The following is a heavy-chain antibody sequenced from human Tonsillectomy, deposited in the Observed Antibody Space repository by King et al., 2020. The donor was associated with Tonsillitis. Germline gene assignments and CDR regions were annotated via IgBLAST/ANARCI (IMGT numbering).Heavy chain of an antibody. D-gene: IGHD3-10*01. CDR1: GYTFTDYY. J-gene: IGHJ4*02. CDR3: AREVSDFYGSADY. V-gene: IGHV1-2*02. CDR2: INPNSGGT. Sequence: QLVQSGAEVKNPGASVTVSCKASGYTFTDYYLHWVRQAPGQGLEWMAWINPNSGGTNYAQKFQGRVTMTRDTSIRTVYMELSRLRSDDTAVYYCAREVSDFYGSADYWGQGTLVTVSS.